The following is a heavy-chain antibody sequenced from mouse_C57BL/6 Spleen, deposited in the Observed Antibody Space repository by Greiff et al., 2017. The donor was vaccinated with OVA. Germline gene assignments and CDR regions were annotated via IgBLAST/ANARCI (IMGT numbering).Heavy chain of an antibody. D-gene: IGHD2-4*01. CDR3: ARAYNDDYAWFAD. V-gene: IGHV1-59*01. CDR1: GYTFTSYW. CDR2: IDPSDSYT. Sequence: VQLQQSGAELVRPGTSVKLSCKASGYTFTSYWMHWVKQRPGQGLEWIGVIDPSDSYTHSNQKFKGKATLTVDTSSSTAYMQLRRLTSADSAVYFGARAYNDDYAWFADWGQETLVSVSA. J-gene: IGHJ3*01.